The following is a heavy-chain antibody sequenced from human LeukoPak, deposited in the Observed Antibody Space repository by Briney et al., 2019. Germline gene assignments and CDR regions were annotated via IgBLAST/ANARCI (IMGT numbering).Heavy chain of an antibody. J-gene: IGHJ4*02. V-gene: IGHV4-34*01. CDR3: ARAKYGSGSLWQPILYYFDY. CDR1: GGSFSGYY. Sequence: SETLSLTCAVYGGSFSGYYWSWIRQPPGKGLEWIGEINHSGSTNYNPSLKSRVAISVDTSKNQFSLKLSSVTAADTAVYYCARAKYGSGSLWQPILYYFDYWGQGTLVTVSS. D-gene: IGHD3-10*01. CDR2: INHSGST.